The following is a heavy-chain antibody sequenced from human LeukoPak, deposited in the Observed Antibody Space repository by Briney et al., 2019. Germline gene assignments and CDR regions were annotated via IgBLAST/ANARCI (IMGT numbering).Heavy chain of an antibody. D-gene: IGHD2-2*03. Sequence: SVKVSCKASGGTFSSYAISWVRQAPGQGLEWMGGIIPIFGTANYAQKFQGRVTITTDESTSTAYMELSSLRSEDTAVYYCARSRVDIVVVPAATYNWFDPWGQGTLVTVSS. V-gene: IGHV1-69*05. CDR3: ARSRVDIVVVPAATYNWFDP. CDR2: IIPIFGTA. J-gene: IGHJ5*02. CDR1: GGTFSSYA.